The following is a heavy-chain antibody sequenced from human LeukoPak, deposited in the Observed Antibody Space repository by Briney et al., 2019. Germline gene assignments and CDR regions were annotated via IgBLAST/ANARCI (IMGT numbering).Heavy chain of an antibody. V-gene: IGHV3-7*01. J-gene: IGHJ4*02. CDR3: ARTGLTYYYDSSGYYSYYFDY. D-gene: IGHD3-22*01. CDR2: IKQDGSEK. Sequence: GGSLRLSCAASGFTFSSCWMSWVRQAPGKGLEGVANIKQDGSEKYYVDSVKGRFTISRDNAKNSLYLQMNSLRAEDTAVYYCARTGLTYYYDSSGYYSYYFDYWGQGTLVTVSS. CDR1: GFTFSSCW.